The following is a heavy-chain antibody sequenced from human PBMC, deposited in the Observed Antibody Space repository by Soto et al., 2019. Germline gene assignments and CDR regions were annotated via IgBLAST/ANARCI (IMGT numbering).Heavy chain of an antibody. CDR3: ARVVDSIVVVPAADISFDY. Sequence: QVQLVQSGAEVKKPGASVKVSCKASGYTFTSYAMHWVRQAPGQRLEWMGWINAGNGNTKYSQKFQGRVTITRDTSASTAYMELSSLRSEDTAVYYCARVVDSIVVVPAADISFDYWGQGTLVTVSS. J-gene: IGHJ4*02. CDR2: INAGNGNT. CDR1: GYTFTSYA. D-gene: IGHD2-2*01. V-gene: IGHV1-3*01.